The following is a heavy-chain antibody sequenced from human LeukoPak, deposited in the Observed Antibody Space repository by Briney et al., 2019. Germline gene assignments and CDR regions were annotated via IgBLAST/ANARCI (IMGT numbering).Heavy chain of an antibody. CDR3: ARVNPNYGMDV. CDR1: GFTFSSYS. J-gene: IGHJ6*02. Sequence: GRSLRLSCAASGFTFSSYSMNWVRQAPGKGLEWVSSISSSSSYIYYADSVKGRFTISRDNAKNSLYLQMNSLRAEDTAVYYCARVNPNYGMDVWGQGTTVTVSS. V-gene: IGHV3-21*01. CDR2: ISSSSSYI.